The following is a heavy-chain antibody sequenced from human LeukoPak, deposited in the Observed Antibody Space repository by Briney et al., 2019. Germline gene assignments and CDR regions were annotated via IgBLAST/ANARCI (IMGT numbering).Heavy chain of an antibody. CDR2: FYYSGST. Sequence: SETLSLTCTVSGGSISSHYWSWIRQPPGRGRGGLGYFYYSGSTNYNPSLKSRVTISVDTSKNQFSLKLSSVTAADTAVYYCARAPPYCSSTSCYRGWFDPWGQGTLVTVSS. J-gene: IGHJ5*02. CDR3: ARAPPYCSSTSCYRGWFDP. D-gene: IGHD2-2*01. CDR1: GGSISSHY. V-gene: IGHV4-59*11.